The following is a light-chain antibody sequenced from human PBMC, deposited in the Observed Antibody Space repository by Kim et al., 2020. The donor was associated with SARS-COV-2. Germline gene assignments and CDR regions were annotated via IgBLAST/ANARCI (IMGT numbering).Light chain of an antibody. V-gene: IGLV1-40*01. CDR3: QSYDSSLSGSRV. CDR2: ANT. CDR1: D. J-gene: IGLJ3*02. Sequence: DVHWYQHLPGKAPKLLIYANTNRPLGVPDRFSGSKSGTSASLAITGLQPEDGADYYCQSYDSSLSGSRVFGGGTQLTVL.